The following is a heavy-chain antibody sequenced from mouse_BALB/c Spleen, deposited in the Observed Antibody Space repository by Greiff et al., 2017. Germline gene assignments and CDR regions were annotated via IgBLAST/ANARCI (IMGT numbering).Heavy chain of an antibody. CDR1: GFNIKDTY. Sequence: EVQLQQSGAELVKPGASVKLSCTASGFNIKDTYMHWVKQRPEQGLEWIGRIDPANGNTKYDPKFQGKATITADTSSNTAYLQLSSLTSEDTAVYYCARSGVIYDGYFIYFDYWGQGTTLTVSS. J-gene: IGHJ2*01. V-gene: IGHV14-3*02. CDR3: ARSGVIYDGYFIYFDY. CDR2: IDPANGNT. D-gene: IGHD2-3*01.